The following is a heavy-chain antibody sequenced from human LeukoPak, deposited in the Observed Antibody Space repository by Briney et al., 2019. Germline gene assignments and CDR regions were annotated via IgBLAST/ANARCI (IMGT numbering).Heavy chain of an antibody. CDR2: ISGSGGST. Sequence: PGGSLRLSCAASGFTFSSYAMSWVRQAPGKGLEWVSAISGSGGSTYYADSVKGRFTISRDSSKNTLYLQMNSLRAEDTAVYYCAKSTAMDYYGMDVWGQGTTVTVSS. CDR3: AKSTAMDYYGMDV. D-gene: IGHD2-21*02. V-gene: IGHV3-23*01. CDR1: GFTFSSYA. J-gene: IGHJ6*02.